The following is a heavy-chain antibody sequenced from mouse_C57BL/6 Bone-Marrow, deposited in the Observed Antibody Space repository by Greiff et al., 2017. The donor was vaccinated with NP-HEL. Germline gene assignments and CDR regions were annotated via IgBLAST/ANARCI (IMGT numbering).Heavy chain of an antibody. J-gene: IGHJ1*03. D-gene: IGHD1-2*01. V-gene: IGHV1-67*01. CDR3: AREITTAVEGYFDV. Sequence: QVHVKQSGPELVRPGVSVKISCKGSGYTFTDYAMHWVKQSHAKSLEWIGVISTYYGDASYNQKFKDKATMTVDKSSSTAYMELARLTSEDSAVYYCAREITTAVEGYFDVWGTGTTVTVSS. CDR2: ISTYYGDA. CDR1: GYTFTDYA.